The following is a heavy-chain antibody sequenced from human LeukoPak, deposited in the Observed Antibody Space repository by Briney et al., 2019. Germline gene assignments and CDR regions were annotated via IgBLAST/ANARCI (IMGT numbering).Heavy chain of an antibody. CDR3: ARDFTYSGSFKCFHP. V-gene: IGHV3-48*04. CDR1: GFTFSSYG. Sequence: GGSLRLSCAASGFTFSSYGMNWVRQAPGKGLEWISYISSSGSTIYYADSVKGRFTISRDNAKNSLSLQMNSLRGEDTAVYYCARDFTYSGSFKCFHPWGQGTLVTVSS. D-gene: IGHD1-26*01. CDR2: ISSSGSTI. J-gene: IGHJ5*02.